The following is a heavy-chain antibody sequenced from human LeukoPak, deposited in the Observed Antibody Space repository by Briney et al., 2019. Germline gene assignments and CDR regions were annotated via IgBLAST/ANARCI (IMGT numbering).Heavy chain of an antibody. CDR3: ARGPKACSGGSCYCFAFDI. CDR2: ISSSGSTI. V-gene: IGHV3-11*01. J-gene: IGHJ3*02. Sequence: GGSLRLSCAASGFTFSDYYMSWIRQAPGKGLEWVSYISSSGSTIYYAGSVKGRFTISRDNAKNSLYLQMNSLRAEDTAVYYCARGPKACSGGSCYCFAFDIWGQGTMVTVSS. CDR1: GFTFSDYY. D-gene: IGHD2-15*01.